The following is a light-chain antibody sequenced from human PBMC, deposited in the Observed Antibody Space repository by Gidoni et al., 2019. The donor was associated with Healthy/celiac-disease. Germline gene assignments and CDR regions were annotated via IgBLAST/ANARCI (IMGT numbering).Light chain of an antibody. CDR1: QDISNY. CDR2: DAS. V-gene: IGKV1-33*01. Sequence: DIQMPQSPSSLSAPVGDRVTITCQASQDISNYLNWYQQKPGKAPKLLIYDASNVETGVPSRFSGSGSGTDFTFTISSLQPEDIATYYCQQYDNLPLTFGGGTKVEIK. CDR3: QQYDNLPLT. J-gene: IGKJ4*01.